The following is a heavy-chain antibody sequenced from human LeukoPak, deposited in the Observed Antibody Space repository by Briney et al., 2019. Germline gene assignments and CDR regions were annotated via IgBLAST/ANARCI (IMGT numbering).Heavy chain of an antibody. J-gene: IGHJ4*02. CDR2: ISGSGSST. Sequence: VRSLSLSCAASGFTFTSYTISCVRQAPGEGLGWVSAISGSGSSTYYADSVKGRFTISRDNSKNTLYLQMNSLRAEDTTVYYCAKENYNWNDIPYFDYWGQGTLVTVSS. V-gene: IGHV3-23*01. CDR1: GFTFTSYT. CDR3: AKENYNWNDIPYFDY. D-gene: IGHD1-1*01.